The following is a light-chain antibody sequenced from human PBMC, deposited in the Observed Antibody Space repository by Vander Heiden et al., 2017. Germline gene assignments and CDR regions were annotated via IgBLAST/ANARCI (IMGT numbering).Light chain of an antibody. Sequence: DIVMTQSPESLAVSLGERATINCKSSQSVLSSSNNYNYLSWYQQKPGQPPKLLIYWASTRESGVPDRFSGSGSGTDFTLTISSLQAEDVAVYYCHQFYGAPLTFGGGTKVEIK. CDR3: HQFYGAPLT. J-gene: IGKJ4*01. CDR1: QSVLSSSNNYNY. V-gene: IGKV4-1*01. CDR2: WAS.